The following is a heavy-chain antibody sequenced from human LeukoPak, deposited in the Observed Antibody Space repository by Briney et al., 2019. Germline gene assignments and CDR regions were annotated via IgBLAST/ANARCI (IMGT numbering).Heavy chain of an antibody. CDR3: AREMATVVTYGSAFDI. Sequence: GGSLRLSCAASGFTFSDYYMSWIRQAPGKGLEWVSYISSSGSTIYYADSVKGRFTISRDNAKNSQYLQMNSLRAEDTAVYYCAREMATVVTYGSAFDIWGQGTMVTVSS. D-gene: IGHD4-23*01. J-gene: IGHJ3*02. CDR1: GFTFSDYY. V-gene: IGHV3-11*04. CDR2: ISSSGSTI.